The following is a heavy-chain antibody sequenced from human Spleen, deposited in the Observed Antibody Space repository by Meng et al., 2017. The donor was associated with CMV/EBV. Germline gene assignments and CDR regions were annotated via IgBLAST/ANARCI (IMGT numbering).Heavy chain of an antibody. D-gene: IGHD3-10*01. CDR3: AREGVSLVRGVVLDYYGMDV. CDR2: INHSGST. V-gene: IGHV4-34*01. Sequence: SETLSLTCAVYGGSFSGYYWSWIRQPPGKGLEWIGEINHSGSTNYNPSLKSRVTISVDTSKKQFSLKLSSVTPEDTAVYYCAREGVSLVRGVVLDYYGMDVWGQGTTVTVSS. CDR1: GGSFSGYY. J-gene: IGHJ6*02.